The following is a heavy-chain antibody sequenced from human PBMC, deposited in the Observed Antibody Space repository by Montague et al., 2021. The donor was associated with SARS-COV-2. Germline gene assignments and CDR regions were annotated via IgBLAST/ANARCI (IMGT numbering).Heavy chain of an antibody. Sequence: TLSLTCTVSGGPISSGGYYWSWIRQHPGKGLEWIGYIYYSESTYYNPSLKSRVTISVDTSKNQFSLKLSSVTAADTAVYYCARASGKKTIFGVVISYFDYWGQGTLVTVSS. CDR3: ARASGKKTIFGVVISYFDY. CDR2: IYYSEST. V-gene: IGHV4-31*03. CDR1: GGPISSGGYY. D-gene: IGHD3-3*01. J-gene: IGHJ4*02.